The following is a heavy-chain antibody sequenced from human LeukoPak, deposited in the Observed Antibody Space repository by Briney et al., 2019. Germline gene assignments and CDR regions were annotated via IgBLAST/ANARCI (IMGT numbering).Heavy chain of an antibody. CDR3: ARVRAYSSASYYFDP. J-gene: IGHJ4*02. Sequence: RESLKISCKGSGYDFTTYYVGWVRQMPGKGLEWMGIIYPGDSDTRYSPSFQGQATISADKSISAAYLQWSSLKASDTAMYYCARVRAYSSASYYFDPWGQGTLVTVSS. CDR2: IYPGDSDT. CDR1: GYDFTTYY. V-gene: IGHV5-51*01. D-gene: IGHD3-10*01.